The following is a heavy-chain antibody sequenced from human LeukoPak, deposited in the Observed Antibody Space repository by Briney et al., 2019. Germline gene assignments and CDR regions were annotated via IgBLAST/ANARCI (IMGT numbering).Heavy chain of an antibody. CDR2: ITGSGDVT. D-gene: IGHD3-10*01. J-gene: IGHJ6*04. CDR3: VRWPSGSYPYYYYYGMDV. Sequence: PGGSLRLSCAASGFTFSSYEMNWVRQAPGKGLEWVSYITGSGDVTYYADSVKGRFSISRDNAKNSLYLQMYSLRAEGTAIYYCVRWPSGSYPYYYYYGMDVWGTGTTVTVSS. CDR1: GFTFSSYE. V-gene: IGHV3-48*03.